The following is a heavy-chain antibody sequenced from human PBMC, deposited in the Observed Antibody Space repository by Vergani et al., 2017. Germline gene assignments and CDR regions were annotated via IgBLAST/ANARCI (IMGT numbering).Heavy chain of an antibody. Sequence: QMQLVESGGGVIQPGGSLRLSCAASGFTFSSDGMQWVRQAPGKGLEWVALIDFKGNDAYYTDSVRGRFIISRDNSKNTLYLQMNSLRVEDTALYYCAKQYVGTSDFWGQGTLVTVSS. D-gene: IGHD1-26*01. CDR2: IDFKGNDA. J-gene: IGHJ4*02. CDR3: AKQYVGTSDF. CDR1: GFTFSSDG. V-gene: IGHV3-30*02.